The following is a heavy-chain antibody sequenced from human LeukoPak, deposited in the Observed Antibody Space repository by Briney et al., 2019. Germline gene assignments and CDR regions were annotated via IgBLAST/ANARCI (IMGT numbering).Heavy chain of an antibody. J-gene: IGHJ5*02. Sequence: PGGSLRLSCAASGFTFSSYGMHWVRQAPGKGLEWVAVISYDGSNKYCADSVKGRFTISRDNSKNTLYLQMNSLRAEDTAVYYCAHLLSSGQRQYNWFDPWGQGTLVTVSS. CDR3: AHLLSSGQRQYNWFDP. CDR2: ISYDGSNK. CDR1: GFTFSSYG. D-gene: IGHD3-22*01. V-gene: IGHV3-30*03.